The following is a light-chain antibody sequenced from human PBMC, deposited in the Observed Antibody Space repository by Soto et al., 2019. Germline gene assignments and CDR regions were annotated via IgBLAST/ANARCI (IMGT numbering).Light chain of an antibody. CDR2: SAS. CDR1: QPISSW. V-gene: IGKV1-12*01. Sequence: IPLTPSPSSVSASVGDRVTITCRARQPISSWLARYQQKPGQPPNLLTYSASTLTSGVPSRFSGSEYGTRFTLAITNLQPEDFATYYYEQAISCPRTFGGGTKVEVK. CDR3: EQAISCPRT. J-gene: IGKJ4*01.